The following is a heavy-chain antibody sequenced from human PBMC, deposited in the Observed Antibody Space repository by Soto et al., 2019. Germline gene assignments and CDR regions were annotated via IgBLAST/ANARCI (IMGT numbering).Heavy chain of an antibody. CDR2: ISSSSSYI. CDR3: AREARLIAARPYYFDY. D-gene: IGHD6-6*01. CDR1: GFTFSSYS. V-gene: IGHV3-21*01. Sequence: EVQLVESGGGLVKPGGSLRLSCAASGFTFSSYSMNWVRQAPGKGLEWVSSISSSSSYIYYADSVKGRITISRDNAKNSLYLQMNSLRAEDTAVYYCAREARLIAARPYYFDYWGQGTLVTVSS. J-gene: IGHJ4*02.